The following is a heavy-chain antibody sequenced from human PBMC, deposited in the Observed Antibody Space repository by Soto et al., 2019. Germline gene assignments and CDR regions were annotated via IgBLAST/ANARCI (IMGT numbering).Heavy chain of an antibody. V-gene: IGHV3-64*01. Sequence: GGSLRLSCAASGFTFSSYAMHWVRQAPGKGLEYVSAISSNGGSTYYANSVKGRFTISRENSKNTLYLQMGSLRAEDMAVYYCARDNYYDFWSGYSKGGDYYYYYMDVWGKGTTVTVSS. CDR3: ARDNYYDFWSGYSKGGDYYYYYMDV. CDR2: ISSNGGST. CDR1: GFTFSSYA. J-gene: IGHJ6*03. D-gene: IGHD3-3*01.